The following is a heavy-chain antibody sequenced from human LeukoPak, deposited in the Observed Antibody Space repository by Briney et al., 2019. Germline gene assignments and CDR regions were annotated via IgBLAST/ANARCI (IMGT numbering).Heavy chain of an antibody. CDR2: IYYSGST. CDR1: GDSISSRSYY. J-gene: IGHJ6*02. Sequence: SETLSLTCTVSGDSISSRSYYWGWIRQPPGKGLEWIGSIYYSGSTYYNPSLKGRVTMSVDTSKNQFSLKLTSVTAADTAVYYCARLPGPGRPGYFAMDVWGQGTTVTVSS. CDR3: ARLPGPGRPGYFAMDV. V-gene: IGHV4-39*01. D-gene: IGHD1-1*01.